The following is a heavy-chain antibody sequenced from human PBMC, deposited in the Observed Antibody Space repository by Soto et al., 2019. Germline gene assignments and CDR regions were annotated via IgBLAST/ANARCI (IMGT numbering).Heavy chain of an antibody. CDR1: GFTFSSYA. CDR2: ISYDGSNK. Sequence: GESLRLSCASSGFTFSSYAMHWVRQAPGKGLEWVAVISYDGSNKYYADSVKGRFTISRDNSKNTLYLQMNSLRAEDTAVYYCARGEPSGYIYCREDSYYGLDVWGQGTTVTVSS. J-gene: IGHJ6*02. D-gene: IGHD5-18*01. CDR3: ARGEPSGYIYCREDSYYGLDV. V-gene: IGHV3-30-3*01.